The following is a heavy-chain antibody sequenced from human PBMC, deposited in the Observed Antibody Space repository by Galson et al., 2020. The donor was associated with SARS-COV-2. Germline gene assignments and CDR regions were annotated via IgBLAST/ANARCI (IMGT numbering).Heavy chain of an antibody. Sequence: KIGESLKISCAASGFTFSSYSMNWVRQAPGKGLEWVSSISSSSSYISYADSVKGRFTISRDNAKNSLYLQMNSLRAEDTAVYYCARDPSSSWYWNHFDYWCQGTLVTVSA. CDR3: ARDPSSSWYWNHFDY. CDR2: ISSSSSYI. J-gene: IGHJ4*02. CDR1: GFTFSSYS. V-gene: IGHV3-21*01. D-gene: IGHD6-13*01.